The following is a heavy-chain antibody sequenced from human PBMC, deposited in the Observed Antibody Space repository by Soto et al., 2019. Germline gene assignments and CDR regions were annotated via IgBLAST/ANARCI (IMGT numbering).Heavy chain of an antibody. CDR3: ARDGAAAGYYYYGMDV. J-gene: IGHJ6*02. D-gene: IGHD6-13*01. CDR1: GGTFSSYA. Sequence: GASVKVSFRASGGTFSSYAISWVRQAPGQGLEWMGGIIPIFGTANYAQKFQGRVTITADESTSTAYMELSSLRSEDTAVYYCARDGAAAGYYYYGMDVWGQGTTVTVSS. V-gene: IGHV1-69*13. CDR2: IIPIFGTA.